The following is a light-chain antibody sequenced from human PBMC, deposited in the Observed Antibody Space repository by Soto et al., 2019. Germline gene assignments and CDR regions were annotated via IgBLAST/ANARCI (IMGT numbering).Light chain of an antibody. V-gene: IGLV2-8*01. CDR2: EVS. J-gene: IGLJ2*01. CDR3: SSYAGSNNHVV. Sequence: QSALTQPPSASGSPGQSVTISCTGTSSDVGGYNYVSWYQQHPGKAPKLMIYEVSKRSSGVPDRFSGSKSGNTASLTVSGLQAEDEADYYCSSYAGSNNHVVFGGGTKLTVL. CDR1: SSDVGGYNY.